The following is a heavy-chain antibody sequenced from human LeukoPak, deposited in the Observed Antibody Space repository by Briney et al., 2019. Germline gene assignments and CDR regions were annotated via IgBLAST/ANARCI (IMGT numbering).Heavy chain of an antibody. V-gene: IGHV3-13*04. CDR1: GFTFSSYD. D-gene: IGHD3-9*01. CDR3: AREQKNYDILTGFYYYYGMDV. CDR2: IGTAGDT. Sequence: GGSLRLSCAASGFTFSSYDMHWVRQATGKGLEWVSAIGTAGDTYYPGSVKGRFTISRENAKNSLYLQMNSLKAGDTAVYYCAREQKNYDILTGFYYYYGMDVWGQGTTVTVSS. J-gene: IGHJ6*02.